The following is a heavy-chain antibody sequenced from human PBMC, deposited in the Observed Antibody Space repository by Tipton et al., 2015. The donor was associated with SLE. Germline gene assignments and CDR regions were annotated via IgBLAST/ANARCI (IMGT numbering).Heavy chain of an antibody. CDR3: GRDLNYVFDV. J-gene: IGHJ3*01. CDR2: INTDGSSA. D-gene: IGHD1-7*01. Sequence: GSLRLSCTASGFTFRTYWVHWVRQVPGKGLVWVARINTDGSSANYADSVKGRFTISRDNAKNTLYLQMNSLRADDMAIYYCGRDLNYVFDVWGQGTMVTVSS. CDR1: GFTFRTYW. V-gene: IGHV3-74*01.